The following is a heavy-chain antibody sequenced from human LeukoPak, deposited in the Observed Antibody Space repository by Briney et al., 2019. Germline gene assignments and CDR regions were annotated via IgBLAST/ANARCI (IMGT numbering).Heavy chain of an antibody. J-gene: IGHJ4*02. CDR3: ATSIAVAANGFDY. CDR2: FDSEDGEI. Sequence: ASVKVSCKVSGYTLTELSMHWVRQAPGKGLEWMGGFDSEDGEIIYAQKFQGRVTMTEDTSTDTAYMELSSLRSEDTAVYYCATSIAVAANGFDYWGQGTQVTVSS. D-gene: IGHD6-19*01. CDR1: GYTLTELS. V-gene: IGHV1-24*01.